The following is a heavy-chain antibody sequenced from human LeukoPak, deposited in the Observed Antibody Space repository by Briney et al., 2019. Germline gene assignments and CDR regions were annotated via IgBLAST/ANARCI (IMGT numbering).Heavy chain of an antibody. D-gene: IGHD3-10*01. V-gene: IGHV1-24*01. CDR1: GYTLTELS. J-gene: IGHJ4*02. Sequence: ASVKVSCKVSGYTLTELSMHWVRQAPGQGLEWMGGFDPEDGETIYAQKFQGRVTMTEDTSTDTAYMELSSLRSEDTGVYYCATGVWFGELEGNWGQGTLVTVSS. CDR3: ATGVWFGELEGN. CDR2: FDPEDGET.